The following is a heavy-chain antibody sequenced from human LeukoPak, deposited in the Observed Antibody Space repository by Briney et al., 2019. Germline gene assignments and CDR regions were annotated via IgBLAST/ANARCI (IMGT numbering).Heavy chain of an antibody. J-gene: IGHJ4*02. CDR1: GFTFSSYE. D-gene: IGHD4-23*01. CDR3: ARSSPTTYGGANFDY. Sequence: GGSLRLSCAGSGFTFSSYEMNWVRQAPGKGLEWVSYISSSGSTIYYADSVKGRFTISRDNAKNSLYLQMNSLRAEDTAVYYCARSSPTTYGGANFDYWGQGTLVTVSS. CDR2: ISSSGSTI. V-gene: IGHV3-48*03.